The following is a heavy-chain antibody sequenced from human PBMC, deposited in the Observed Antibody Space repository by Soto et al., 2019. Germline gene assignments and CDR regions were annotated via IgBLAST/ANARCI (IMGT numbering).Heavy chain of an antibody. Sequence: SLTCAVYGGSFSGYYWSWIRQTPGKGLEWIGEIDHSGSIKYNPSLESRVSISLDTSRNQFSLKLSSVTAADSAVFYCATGGGAAPGTWGQGTLVTASS. D-gene: IGHD6-13*01. J-gene: IGHJ4*02. CDR1: GGSFSGYY. CDR2: IDHSGSI. V-gene: IGHV4-34*01. CDR3: ATGGGAAPGT.